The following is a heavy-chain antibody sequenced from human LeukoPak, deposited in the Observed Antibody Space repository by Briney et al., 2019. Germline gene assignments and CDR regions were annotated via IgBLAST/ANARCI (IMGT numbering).Heavy chain of an antibody. CDR1: GYTFTGYY. D-gene: IGHD6-19*01. V-gene: IGHV1-2*02. Sequence: ASVKVSCKASGYTFTGYYMHWVRQAPGQGLEWMGWINPNSGGTNYAQKFQGRVTMTRDTSISTAYMELSRLRSDDAAVYYCARARENRQWLTTWGQGTLVTVSS. CDR2: INPNSGGT. J-gene: IGHJ4*02. CDR3: ARARENRQWLTT.